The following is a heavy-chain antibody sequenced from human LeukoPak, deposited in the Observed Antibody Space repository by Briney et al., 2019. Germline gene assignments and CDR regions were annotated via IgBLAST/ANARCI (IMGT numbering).Heavy chain of an antibody. D-gene: IGHD3-22*01. V-gene: IGHV4-39*07. J-gene: IGHJ1*01. CDR1: GDSISGCNHY. CDR3: AGVRLGSSGFSEYFEH. CDR2: VCHSGPT. Sequence: PSETLSLTCTVSGDSISGCNHYWGWIRQPPGKGLEWIGSVCHSGPTYYNPSLKSRVTMSVDKSRNQFSLKMNSVTAADTAVYYCAGVRLGSSGFSEYFEHWGQGTLVTVSS.